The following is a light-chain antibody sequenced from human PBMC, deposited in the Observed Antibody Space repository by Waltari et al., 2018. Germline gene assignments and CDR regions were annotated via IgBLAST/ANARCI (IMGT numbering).Light chain of an antibody. V-gene: IGLV2-11*01. J-gene: IGLJ3*02. Sequence: QSALTQPRSVSGSPGQSVAISCTGTSSDVGAYNYVPWYQHHPGKAPKLMIFDVSKRPSGVPDRFSGTKSGNTASLTISGLQAEDEADYHCSSTAGGYTWVFGGGTKVTVL. CDR3: SSTAGGYTWV. CDR2: DVS. CDR1: SSDVGAYNY.